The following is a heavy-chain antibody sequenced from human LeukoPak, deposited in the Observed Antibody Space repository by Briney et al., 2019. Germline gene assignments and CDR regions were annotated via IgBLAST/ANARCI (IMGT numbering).Heavy chain of an antibody. CDR1: GITFSSYA. V-gene: IGHV3-23*01. J-gene: IGHJ4*02. Sequence: GGSLRLSCAASGITFSSYAMSWVRQAPGNGLEWVSVLSGSGDSTHYADSVKGRFTISRDNSKNTLYLQMNSLRAEDTAIYYCAKVWSSSWSPFDYWGQGTLVTVSS. CDR3: AKVWSSSWSPFDY. D-gene: IGHD6-13*01. CDR2: LSGSGDST.